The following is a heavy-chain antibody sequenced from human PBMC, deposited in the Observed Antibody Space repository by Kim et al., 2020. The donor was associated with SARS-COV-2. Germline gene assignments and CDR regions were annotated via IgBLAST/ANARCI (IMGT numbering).Heavy chain of an antibody. CDR3: ARDSRLRYNWFDP. J-gene: IGHJ5*02. CDR1: GGSISSGGYY. D-gene: IGHD5-12*01. Sequence: SETLSLTCTVSGGSISSGGYYWSWIRQHPGKGLEWIGYIYYSGSTYYNPSLKSRVTISVDTSKNQFSLKLSSVTAADTAVYYCARDSRLRYNWFDPWGQGTLVTVPP. V-gene: IGHV4-31*03. CDR2: IYYSGST.